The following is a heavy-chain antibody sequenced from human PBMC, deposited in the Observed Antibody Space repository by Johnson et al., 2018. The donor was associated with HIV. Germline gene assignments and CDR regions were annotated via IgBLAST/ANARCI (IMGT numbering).Heavy chain of an antibody. J-gene: IGHJ3*01. Sequence: VQLVESGGGLVKPGGSLRLSCAASGFTFSNAWMTWVRQAPGKGLEWVCRINSQTAAGTTEYAAPVRGSFTISRDDSKNTLYLQMNSLQTEDTGVYYCTTIHYDSSSPGAFDFWGQGTMVTVSS. CDR1: GFTFSNAW. CDR3: TTIHYDSSSPGAFDF. CDR2: INSQTAAGTT. D-gene: IGHD3-22*01. V-gene: IGHV3-15*01.